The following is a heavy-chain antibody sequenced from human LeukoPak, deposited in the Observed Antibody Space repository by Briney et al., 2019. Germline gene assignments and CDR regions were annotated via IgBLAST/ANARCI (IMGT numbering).Heavy chain of an antibody. CDR3: ATDYYDSSGYPTTSDY. D-gene: IGHD3-22*01. J-gene: IGHJ4*02. V-gene: IGHV1-2*06. CDR2: INPNSGGT. Sequence: GASVKVSCKASGYTFSDYSMHWVRQAPGQGLEWMGRINPNSGGTNYAQKFQGRVTMTRDTSISTAYMELSRLRSDDTAVYYCATDYYDSSGYPTTSDYWGQGTLVTVSS. CDR1: GYTFSDYS.